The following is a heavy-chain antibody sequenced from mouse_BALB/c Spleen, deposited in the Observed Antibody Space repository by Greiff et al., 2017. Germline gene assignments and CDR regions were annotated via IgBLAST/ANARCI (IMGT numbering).Heavy chain of an antibody. CDR1: GFTFSSYA. V-gene: IGHV5-6-5*01. J-gene: IGHJ2*01. CDR2: ISSGGST. Sequence: EVMLVESGGGLVKPGGSLKLSCAASGFTFSSYAMSWVRQTPEKRLEWVASISSGGSTYYPDSVKGRFTISRDNARNILYLQMSSLRSEDTAMYYCAKNENLYYFDYWGQGTTLTVSA. D-gene: IGHD6-1*01. CDR3: AKNENLYYFDY.